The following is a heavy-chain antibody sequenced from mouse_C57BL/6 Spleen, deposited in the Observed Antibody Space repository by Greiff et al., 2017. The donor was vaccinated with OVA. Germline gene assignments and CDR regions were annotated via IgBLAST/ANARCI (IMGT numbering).Heavy chain of an antibody. CDR1: GYTFTDSE. D-gene: IGHD1-1*01. CDR3: TRSDYYYCNSYYYAMDY. J-gene: IGHJ4*01. V-gene: IGHV1-15*01. Sequence: VQLQESGAELVRPGASVTLSCKASGYTFTDSEMHWVKQTPGHGLEWIGAIDPETGGTAYNQKFKGKAILTADKSSSTAYMELRSLTSADSAVYYFTRSDYYYCNSYYYAMDYWGQGTSVTVSS. CDR2: IDPETGGT.